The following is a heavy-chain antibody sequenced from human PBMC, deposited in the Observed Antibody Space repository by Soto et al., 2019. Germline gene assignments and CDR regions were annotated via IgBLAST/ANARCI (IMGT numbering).Heavy chain of an antibody. CDR2: ISYDGSNK. D-gene: IGHD3-3*01. CDR3: AKPWSDFWSSKGHRGYGMDV. Sequence: GGSLRLSCAASGFTFISYGMHWVRQAPGKGLEWVAVISYDGSNKYYADSVKGRFTISRDNSKNTLYLQMNSLRAEDTAVYYCAKPWSDFWSSKGHRGYGMDVWGQGTTVTVSS. V-gene: IGHV3-30*18. CDR1: GFTFISYG. J-gene: IGHJ6*02.